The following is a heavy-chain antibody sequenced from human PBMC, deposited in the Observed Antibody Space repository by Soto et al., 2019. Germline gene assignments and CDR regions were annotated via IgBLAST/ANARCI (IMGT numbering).Heavy chain of an antibody. D-gene: IGHD3-10*01. CDR2: IYWDGDK. J-gene: IGHJ4*02. CDR3: AHSLPESGTYYVPYFDY. Sequence: QITLKESGPTLVKPTQTLTLTCTFSDFSLTTSGVGVGWIRQPPGKALEWLALIYWDGDKRYSPSLKNRLTITHDTSKNHVVLTMTNMDPVDTATYYRAHSLPESGTYYVPYFDYWGQGTLVTVSS. V-gene: IGHV2-5*02. CDR1: DFSLTTSGVG.